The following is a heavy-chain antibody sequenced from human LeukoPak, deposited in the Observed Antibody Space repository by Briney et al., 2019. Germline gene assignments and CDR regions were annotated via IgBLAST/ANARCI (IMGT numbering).Heavy chain of an antibody. CDR2: ISAYNGNT. V-gene: IGHV1-18*01. CDR1: GYTFTSYG. D-gene: IGHD3-3*01. Sequence: VASVKVSCKASGYTFTSYGISWVRQAPGQGLEWMGWISAYNGNTNYAQKLQGRVTMTTDTSTSTAYMELRSLRSDDTAVYYCARDLEQEAIFEVVIIPYNWFDPWGQGTLVTVSS. J-gene: IGHJ5*02. CDR3: ARDLEQEAIFEVVIIPYNWFDP.